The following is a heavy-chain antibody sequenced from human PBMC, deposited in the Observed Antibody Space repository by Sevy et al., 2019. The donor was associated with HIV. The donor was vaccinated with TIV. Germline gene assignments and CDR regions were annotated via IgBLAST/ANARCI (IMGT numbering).Heavy chain of an antibody. D-gene: IGHD5-12*01. Sequence: SEILSLTCTVSGGSISSYYWSWIRQPPGKGLEYIGYIHYTGSANYNPSLKSRVTISVDTSKNQFSLKLSSVTAADTAVYYCTRAPPVRSGDDSLNWFDPWGQGSLVTVSS. CDR1: GGSISSYY. J-gene: IGHJ5*02. V-gene: IGHV4-59*01. CDR3: TRAPPVRSGDDSLNWFDP. CDR2: IHYTGSA.